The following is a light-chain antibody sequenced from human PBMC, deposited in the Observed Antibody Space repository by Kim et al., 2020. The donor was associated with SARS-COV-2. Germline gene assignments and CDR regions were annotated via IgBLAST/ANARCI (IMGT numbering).Light chain of an antibody. Sequence: GQGATTSGSGGSYNIGSNSVNWYHQFPGPAPKLLIYDYSQRPSGVPDRFSGSKSGTSAFLAISGLQSEDEADYYCVAWDDSLNAWVFGGGTQLTVL. V-gene: IGLV1-44*01. CDR2: DYS. CDR3: VAWDDSLNAWV. CDR1: SYNIGSNS. J-gene: IGLJ3*02.